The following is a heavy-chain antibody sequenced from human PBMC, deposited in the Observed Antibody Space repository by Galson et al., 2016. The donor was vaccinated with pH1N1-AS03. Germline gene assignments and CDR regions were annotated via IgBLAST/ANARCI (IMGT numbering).Heavy chain of an antibody. J-gene: IGHJ6*02. CDR1: GYIFTGFY. CDR3: ARDPRGPCSSATCATTYYFGMDV. D-gene: IGHD2/OR15-2a*01. Sequence: SVKVSCKASGYIFTGFYVHWVRQAPGQGLEWMGWINPNNGVTNYAQKLQAWVTMTGDTSISTAYLELYGLKSDDTAVYFCARDPRGPCSSATCATTYYFGMDVWGQGTTVIVSS. CDR2: INPNNGVT. V-gene: IGHV1-2*04.